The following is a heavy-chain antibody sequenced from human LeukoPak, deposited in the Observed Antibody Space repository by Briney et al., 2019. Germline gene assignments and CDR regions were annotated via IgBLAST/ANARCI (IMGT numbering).Heavy chain of an antibody. CDR3: ARLPPLAVVGATDYFDY. J-gene: IGHJ4*02. CDR2: INHSGST. D-gene: IGHD1-26*01. CDR1: GGSISSYY. Sequence: SETLSLTCTVSGGSISSYYWSWIRQPPGKGLEWIGEINHSGSTNYNPSLKSRVTISVDTSKNQFSLKLSSVTAADTAVYYCARLPPLAVVGATDYFDYWGQGTLVTVSS. V-gene: IGHV4-59*08.